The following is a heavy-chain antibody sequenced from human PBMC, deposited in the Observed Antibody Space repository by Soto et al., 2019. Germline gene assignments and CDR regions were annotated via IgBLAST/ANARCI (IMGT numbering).Heavy chain of an antibody. Sequence: QVQLVQSGAEVKKPGASVKVSCKASGYTFTSYGISWVRQAPGQGLEWMGWISAYNGNTNYAQKLQGRVTMTTDTSTSTAYMGLRSLRSDDTAVYYCARGGRVVTAKEIYYYYYYGMDVWGQGTTVTVSS. CDR3: ARGGRVVTAKEIYYYYYYGMDV. J-gene: IGHJ6*02. CDR2: ISAYNGNT. CDR1: GYTFTSYG. D-gene: IGHD2-21*02. V-gene: IGHV1-18*01.